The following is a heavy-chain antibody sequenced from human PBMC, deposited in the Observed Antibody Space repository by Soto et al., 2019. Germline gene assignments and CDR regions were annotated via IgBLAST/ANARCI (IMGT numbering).Heavy chain of an antibody. J-gene: IGHJ4*02. D-gene: IGHD2-2*01. CDR3: AKDRGGDCPDNSCYFGADD. CDR2: ISHDGNTH. Sequence: VQMVEAGGGVVQPGKSLRLSCETSGFTFKFYGMHWVRQAPGKGLECVAVISHDGNTHYYADSVKGRFTISRDNSKNTLYLLMNSLRLDDSSTYYCAKDRGGDCPDNSCYFGADDWGQGALVTVSS. CDR1: GFTFKFYG. V-gene: IGHV3-30*18.